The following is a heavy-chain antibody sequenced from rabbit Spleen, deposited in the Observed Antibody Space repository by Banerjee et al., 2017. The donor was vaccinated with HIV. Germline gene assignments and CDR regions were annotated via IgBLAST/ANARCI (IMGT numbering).Heavy chain of an antibody. Sequence: QQLVESGGGLVKPGASLTLTCTGSGIDFNSNYYMCWVRQAPGKGLEWIGCIYTGNDGTWYASWAKGRFTISKTSSTTVTLQMTSLTAADTATYFCVRLNGGAFDPWGQGTLVTVS. D-gene: IGHD2-1*01. CDR2: IYTGNDGT. CDR1: GIDFNSNYY. CDR3: VRLNGGAFDP. J-gene: IGHJ2*01. V-gene: IGHV1S40*01.